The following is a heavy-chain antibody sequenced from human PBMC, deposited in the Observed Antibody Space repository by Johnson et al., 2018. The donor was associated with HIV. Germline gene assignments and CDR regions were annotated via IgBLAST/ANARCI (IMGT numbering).Heavy chain of an antibody. D-gene: IGHD3-22*01. V-gene: IGHV3-9*01. Sequence: VHLVESGGGLVQPGGSLRLSCAASGFTVSSNYMTWVRQAPGKGLEWVSGISWNSGSIGYADSVKGRFTISRDNAKNSLYLQMNSLRAEDTAVYYCAKERGYDSSGYNRWYVPDAFDIWGQGTMVTVSS. J-gene: IGHJ3*02. CDR2: ISWNSGSI. CDR1: GFTVSSNY. CDR3: AKERGYDSSGYNRWYVPDAFDI.